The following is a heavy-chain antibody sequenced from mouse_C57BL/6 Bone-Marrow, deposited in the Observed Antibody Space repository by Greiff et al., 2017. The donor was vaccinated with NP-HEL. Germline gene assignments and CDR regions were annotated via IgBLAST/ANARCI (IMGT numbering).Heavy chain of an antibody. J-gene: IGHJ4*01. CDR3: ARTGYYSNYVYYYAMDY. D-gene: IGHD2-5*01. Sequence: EVQLQQSGPELVKPGASVKISCKASGYTFTDYYMNWVKQSHGKSLEWIGDINPNNGGTSYNQKFKGKATLTVDKSSSTAYMELRSLTSEDSAVYYCARTGYYSNYVYYYAMDYWGQGPSVTVSS. CDR1: GYTFTDYY. V-gene: IGHV1-26*01. CDR2: INPNNGGT.